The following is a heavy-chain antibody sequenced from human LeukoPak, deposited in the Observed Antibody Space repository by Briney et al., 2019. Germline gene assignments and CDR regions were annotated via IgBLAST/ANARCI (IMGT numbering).Heavy chain of an antibody. Sequence: ASVKVSCKASGYSFSTYDINWVRQAPGQGLEWMGWMNPKGGNTGYAQNFQGRVTMTRNTSISTAYMELSGLRSDDTAVYYCARGREWLVAFDSWGQGALVTVSS. V-gene: IGHV1-8*01. CDR2: MNPKGGNT. D-gene: IGHD6-19*01. CDR3: ARGREWLVAFDS. J-gene: IGHJ4*02. CDR1: GYSFSTYD.